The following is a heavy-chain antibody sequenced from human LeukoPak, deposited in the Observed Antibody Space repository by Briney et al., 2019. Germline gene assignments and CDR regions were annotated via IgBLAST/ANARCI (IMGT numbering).Heavy chain of an antibody. CDR1: GYSISSYY. CDR3: ARSGGRDGYNFDY. V-gene: IGHV4-59*01. D-gene: IGHD5-24*01. CDR2: ISYSGST. J-gene: IGHJ4*02. Sequence: SETLSLTCAVSGYSISSYYWSWIRQPPGKGLEWIGYISYSGSTNYNPSLKSRVTISVDTSKNQFSLKLSSVTAADTAVYYCARSGGRDGYNFDYWGQGTLVTVSS.